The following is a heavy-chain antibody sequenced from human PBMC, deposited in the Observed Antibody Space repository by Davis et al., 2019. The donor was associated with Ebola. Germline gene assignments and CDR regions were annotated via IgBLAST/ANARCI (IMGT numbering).Heavy chain of an antibody. J-gene: IGHJ5*02. D-gene: IGHD1/OR15-1a*01. CDR1: GYSFTSYW. CDR3: ARDVLNSPEGSWFDP. CDR2: IAPFDSYT. V-gene: IGHV5-10-1*01. Sequence: GESLKISCKGSGYSFTSYWITWVRQMPGKGLEWMGRIAPFDSYTNYSPSFQGHVTISADKSITPAYLQWSSLKASDTAMYYCARDVLNSPEGSWFDPWGQGTLVTVSS.